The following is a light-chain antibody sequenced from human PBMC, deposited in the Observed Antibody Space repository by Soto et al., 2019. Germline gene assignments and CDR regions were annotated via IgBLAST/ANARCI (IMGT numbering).Light chain of an antibody. J-gene: IGKJ2*01. CDR2: WAS. Sequence: DIAMTQSPDSLAASLGERATINCKSSQSVLYSPNNKNYLAWYQQKPGQPPKLLIYWASTRESGVPDRFSGSGSGTDFTLTISSLQAEDVAVYYCQQYYSTPRTFGQGTKLEIK. CDR1: QSVLYSPNNKNY. CDR3: QQYYSTPRT. V-gene: IGKV4-1*01.